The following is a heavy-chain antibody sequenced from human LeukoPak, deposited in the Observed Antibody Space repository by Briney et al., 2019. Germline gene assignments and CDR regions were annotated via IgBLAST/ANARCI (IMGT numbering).Heavy chain of an antibody. CDR1: GGSISSYY. Sequence: PSETLSLTCTVSGGSISSYYWSWIRQPPGKGLEWIGYIYYTGSTNYSPSLKSRVTISVDTSKNQFSLRLSSVTAADTAIYYCARTGYSSTWSPLNHFDYWGQGLLVTVST. J-gene: IGHJ4*02. V-gene: IGHV4-59*08. CDR2: IYYTGST. CDR3: ARTGYSSTWSPLNHFDY. D-gene: IGHD6-13*01.